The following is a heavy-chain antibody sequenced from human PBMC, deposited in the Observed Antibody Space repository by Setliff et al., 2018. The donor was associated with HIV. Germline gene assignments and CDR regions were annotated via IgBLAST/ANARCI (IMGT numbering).Heavy chain of an antibody. V-gene: IGHV4-34*01. J-gene: IGHJ4*02. D-gene: IGHD5-12*01. CDR2: INHSGST. CDR3: ARHGVIWERLRPLLYFDS. CDR1: GVSFTGHY. Sequence: PSETLSLTCAVYGVSFTGHYWSWIRQTPGKGLEWIGEINHSGSTNYNPSLKSRITISEDTSRNQFSLKLSSVTAADTAVYFCARHGVIWERLRPLLYFDSWGQGTLVTVSS.